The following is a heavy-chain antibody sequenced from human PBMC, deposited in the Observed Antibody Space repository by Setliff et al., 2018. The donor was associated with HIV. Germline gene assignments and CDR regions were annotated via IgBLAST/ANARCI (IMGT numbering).Heavy chain of an antibody. D-gene: IGHD3-10*01. CDR2: ISAYNGNT. CDR3: ASPSFGDVDYYYGMDV. J-gene: IGHJ6*02. Sequence: ASVKVSCKASGYTFTSYGISWVRQAPGQGLEWMGWISAYNGNTNYAQKLQGGVTMTTDTSTSTAYMDLSSLRSEDTAVYYCASPSFGDVDYYYGMDVWGQGTTVTVSS. V-gene: IGHV1-18*01. CDR1: GYTFTSYG.